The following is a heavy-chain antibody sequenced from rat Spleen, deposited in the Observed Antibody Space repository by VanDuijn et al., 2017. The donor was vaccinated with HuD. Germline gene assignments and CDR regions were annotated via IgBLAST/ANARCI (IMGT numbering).Heavy chain of an antibody. Sequence: EVQLVESGGGLVQPGRSLKLSCVASGFTFNNYWMTWIRQAPGKGLEWVASITNAGGTTHYPDSVKGRFTISRDNAENTVYLQMSGLRSEDTATYYCVKGSDWFAYWGQGTLVTVSS. CDR2: ITNAGGTT. J-gene: IGHJ3*01. CDR3: VKGSDWFAY. V-gene: IGHV5-31*01. CDR1: GFTFNNYW.